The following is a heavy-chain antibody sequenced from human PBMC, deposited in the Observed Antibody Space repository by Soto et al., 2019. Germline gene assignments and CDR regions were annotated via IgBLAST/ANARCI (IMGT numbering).Heavy chain of an antibody. CDR3: ARWGSSGWYERSSDY. Sequence: AGGSLRLSCGASGFTFRSYNMNWVRQAPGKGLEWLSSISSASSYIYYADSVKGRFTISRDNANNSLYLQMNGLRAEDTAVYYCARWGSSGWYERSSDYWGQGTLVTVSS. CDR2: ISSASSYI. J-gene: IGHJ4*02. D-gene: IGHD6-19*01. CDR1: GFTFRSYN. V-gene: IGHV3-21*01.